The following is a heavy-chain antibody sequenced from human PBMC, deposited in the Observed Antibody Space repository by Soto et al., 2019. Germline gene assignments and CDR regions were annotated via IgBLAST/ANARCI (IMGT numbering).Heavy chain of an antibody. Sequence: QVQLVESGGGVVQPGRSLRLSCAASGFTFSSYGMHWVRQAPGKGLEWVAVISYDGSNKYYADSVKGRFTISRDNSKNTLYLQMNSLRAEDTAVYYCAKEGGYCSSTSCFGWFAPWGQGTLVTVSS. CDR1: GFTFSSYG. CDR3: AKEGGYCSSTSCFGWFAP. J-gene: IGHJ5*02. CDR2: ISYDGSNK. D-gene: IGHD2-2*01. V-gene: IGHV3-30*18.